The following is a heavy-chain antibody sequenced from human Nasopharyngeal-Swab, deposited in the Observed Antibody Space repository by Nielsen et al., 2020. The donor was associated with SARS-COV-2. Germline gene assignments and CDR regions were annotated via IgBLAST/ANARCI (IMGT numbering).Heavy chain of an antibody. D-gene: IGHD3-10*01. V-gene: IGHV3-30*04. J-gene: IGHJ4*02. Sequence: GRQAPGKGLEWVAVISYDGSNKYYADSVKGRFTISRDNSKNTLYLQMNSLRAEDTAVYYCARDWIGNFDCWGQGTLVTVSS. CDR3: ARDWIGNFDC. CDR2: ISYDGSNK.